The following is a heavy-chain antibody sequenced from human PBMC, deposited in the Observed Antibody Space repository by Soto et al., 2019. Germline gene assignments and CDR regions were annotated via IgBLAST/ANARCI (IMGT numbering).Heavy chain of an antibody. CDR2: ISSGGDTI. CDR1: GFNFSPYD. CDR3: ARDPGGMDV. D-gene: IGHD3-10*01. V-gene: IGHV3-48*02. Sequence: EVQLVESGGGLVQPGGSLRLSCAASGFNFSPYDMNWVRKAPGRGLGWVSHISSGGDTIYYADSVKGRFTISRDNAKKSLYLLMNNLRDEDTAVYFCARDPGGMDVWGQGTTVTVSS. J-gene: IGHJ6*02.